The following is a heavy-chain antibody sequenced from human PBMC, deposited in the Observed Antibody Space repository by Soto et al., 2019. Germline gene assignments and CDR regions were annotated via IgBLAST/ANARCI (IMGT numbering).Heavy chain of an antibody. CDR3: ARGRGDRVPAVGMDV. Sequence: SXTLYLTCAVYGGSFSGYYCSWIIQPPGKGLEWIGEINHSGSTNYNPSLKSRVTISVDTSKNQFSLKLSSVTAADTAVYYCARGRGDRVPAVGMDVWGQGTTVTVSS. CDR2: INHSGST. CDR1: GGSFSGYY. D-gene: IGHD1-1*01. V-gene: IGHV4-34*01. J-gene: IGHJ6*02.